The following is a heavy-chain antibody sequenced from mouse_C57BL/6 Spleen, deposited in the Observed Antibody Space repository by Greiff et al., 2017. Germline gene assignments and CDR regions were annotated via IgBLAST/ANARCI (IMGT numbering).Heavy chain of an antibody. J-gene: IGHJ4*01. CDR2: INPSNGGT. Sequence: QVQLQQSGTELVKPGASVKLSCKASGYTFTSYWMHWVKQRPGQGLEWIGNINPSNGGTNYNEKFKSKATLTVDKSSSTAYMQLSSMTSEDSACYYCARYLCNTSVGAEDGCSMDYWGQGTSVTVSS. CDR3: ARYLCNTSVGAEDGCSMDY. V-gene: IGHV1-53*01. D-gene: IGHD1-1*01. CDR1: GYTFTSYW.